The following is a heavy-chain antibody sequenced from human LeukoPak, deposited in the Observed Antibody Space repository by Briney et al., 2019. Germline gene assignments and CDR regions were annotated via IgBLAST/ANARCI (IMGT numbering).Heavy chain of an antibody. CDR3: ARAEGQTFDY. J-gene: IGHJ4*02. Sequence: SETLSLTCTVSGGSISSYYWSWIRQPPGKGLEWIGYIYYSGSTNYNPSLKGRVTISVDTSKNQFSLKLGSVTAADTAVYYCARAEGQTFDYWGQGTLVTVSS. CDR1: GGSISSYY. V-gene: IGHV4-59*01. CDR2: IYYSGST.